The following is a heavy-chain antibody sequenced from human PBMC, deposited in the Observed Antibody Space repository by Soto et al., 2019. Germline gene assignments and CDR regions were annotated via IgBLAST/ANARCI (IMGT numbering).Heavy chain of an antibody. CDR1: GFTFGSYG. CDR2: ISYDGSNK. CDR3: AKVITTGTTDYYYGIDV. Sequence: QVQLVESGGGVVQPGRSLRLSCAASGFTFGSYGMHWVRQAPGKGLEWVAVISYDGSNKYYADSVKGRFTISRDNYKDTQYLPMNILRAEDTAVYYCAKVITTGTTDYYYGIDVWGQGTTVTVSS. V-gene: IGHV3-30*18. J-gene: IGHJ6*02. D-gene: IGHD1-1*01.